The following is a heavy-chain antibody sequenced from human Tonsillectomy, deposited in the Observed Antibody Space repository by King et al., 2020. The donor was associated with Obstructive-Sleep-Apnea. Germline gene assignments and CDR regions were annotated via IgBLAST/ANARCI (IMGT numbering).Heavy chain of an antibody. CDR1: GGASRTYY. J-gene: IGHJ4*02. Sequence: QLQESGPGLVKPSETLSLNCTVSGGASRTYYWGWIRQHPGKALEWDGSIYYIGSTNYNPSLKGRVTMSVDTSKNQFSLNLSSVTAADTAFYYCARGGYYYFDYWGQGTLATVSS. CDR3: ARGGYYYFDY. CDR2: IYYIGST. V-gene: IGHV4-59*08. D-gene: IGHD3-22*01.